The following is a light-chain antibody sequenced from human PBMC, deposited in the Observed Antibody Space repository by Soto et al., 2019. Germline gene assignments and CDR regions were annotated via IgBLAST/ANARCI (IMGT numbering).Light chain of an antibody. J-gene: IGKJ5*01. V-gene: IGKV3-11*01. CDR3: QQRNNWRDT. Sequence: EIVLTQSPATLSLSPGESATLSCRASQSISTYLAWYQQRPGLAPRLLMYETSRRATGIPARFSGSGSGTDFTLTISSLEPEDFAVYYCQQRNNWRDTFGQGTRLEIK. CDR2: ETS. CDR1: QSISTY.